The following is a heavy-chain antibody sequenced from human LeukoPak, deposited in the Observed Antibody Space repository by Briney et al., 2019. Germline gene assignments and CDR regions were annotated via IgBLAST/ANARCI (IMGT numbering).Heavy chain of an antibody. CDR2: ISSTGSST. J-gene: IGHJ4*02. V-gene: IGHV3-48*01. CDR1: GFTFSTYT. Sequence: PGGSLRLSCAASGFTFSTYTMNWVRQAPGEGLEWVSYISSTGSSTYYADSVKGRFTISRDNAKNSLYLQMSSLRAEDTAVYYCARDLAYWGQGTLVTVSS. CDR3: ARDLAY.